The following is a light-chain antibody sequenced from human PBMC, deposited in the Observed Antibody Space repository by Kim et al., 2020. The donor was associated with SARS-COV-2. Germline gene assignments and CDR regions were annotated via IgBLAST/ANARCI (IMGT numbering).Light chain of an antibody. J-gene: IGLJ1*01. V-gene: IGLV1-40*01. CDR2: GTN. Sequence: QSVLTQPPSVSGAPGQRVTISCTGTSSNFGAGYDVHWYQLLPGTAPKLLIYGTNKRPSGVPDRFSGSKSGTSASLAITGLQAEDEADYYCQSHDNYLSGFCVFGTGTKVTVL. CDR3: QSHDNYLSGFCV. CDR1: SSNFGAGYD.